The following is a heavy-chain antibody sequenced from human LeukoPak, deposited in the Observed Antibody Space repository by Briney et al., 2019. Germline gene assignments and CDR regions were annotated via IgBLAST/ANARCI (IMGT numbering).Heavy chain of an antibody. Sequence: GGSLRLSCSASGFTFSSYSMNWVRQAPGKGLEWVSHITASGTAMFYADSVKGRFTISRDNVKNSLYLQMNSLRDEDTAVYYCASSGSYRFDYWGQGTLVTVSS. CDR3: ASSGSYRFDY. CDR2: ITASGTAM. CDR1: GFTFSSYS. D-gene: IGHD1-26*01. J-gene: IGHJ4*02. V-gene: IGHV3-48*02.